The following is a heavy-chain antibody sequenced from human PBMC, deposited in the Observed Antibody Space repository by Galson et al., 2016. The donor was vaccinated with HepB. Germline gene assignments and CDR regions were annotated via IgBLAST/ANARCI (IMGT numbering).Heavy chain of an antibody. V-gene: IGHV3-33*01. CDR3: AAYDTGHFDY. CDR1: GFTFRSYG. Sequence: SLRLSCAASGFTFRSYGMHWVRQAPGKGLEWVAVIWYDGSNKYYGDSVKGRFTISRDNSKNTLHLQMNSLGPEDTAVYYCAAYDTGHFDYWGQGTVVTVSS. D-gene: IGHD3-9*01. CDR2: IWYDGSNK. J-gene: IGHJ4*02.